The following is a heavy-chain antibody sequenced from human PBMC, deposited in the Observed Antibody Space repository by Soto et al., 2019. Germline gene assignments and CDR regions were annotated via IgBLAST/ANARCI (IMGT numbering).Heavy chain of an antibody. CDR3: AGDDSGGEVREY. Sequence: DVQLVESGGGWVQPGGSLRLSCVASGFTFHRYWMSWVRQAPGKGLEWVANINEDGNEEHYVDPAKGRFTITRDNAQKAGFLEMSSRRDEDTAVYYGAGDDSGGEVREYGGQGRLVTVSS. CDR2: INEDGNEE. J-gene: IGHJ4*02. CDR1: GFTFHRYW. V-gene: IGHV3-7*01. D-gene: IGHD3-16*01.